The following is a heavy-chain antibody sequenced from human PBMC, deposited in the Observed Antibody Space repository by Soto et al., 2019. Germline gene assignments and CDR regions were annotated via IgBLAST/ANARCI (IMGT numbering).Heavy chain of an antibody. D-gene: IGHD1-26*01. J-gene: IGHJ4*02. CDR3: VRVGVGIGNHFDS. V-gene: IGHV4-59*12. Sequence: SETLSLTCSVSNGSISGFYWTWIRQPPGKILEWIGYIHYSGRTDYNPSLTSRATMSVDTSKNQFSLNLKSITAADTAVYHCVRVGVGIGNHFDSWGRGTLVTVSS. CDR1: NGSISGFY. CDR2: IHYSGRT.